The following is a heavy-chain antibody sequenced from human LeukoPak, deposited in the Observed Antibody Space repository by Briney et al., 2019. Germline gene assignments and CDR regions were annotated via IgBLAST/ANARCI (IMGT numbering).Heavy chain of an antibody. Sequence: GGSLRLSCAASGFTFSSYGMHWVRQAPGKGLEWVAVISYDGSNKYYADSVKGRFAISRGNSKNTLYLQMNSLRAEDTAVYYCAKGFVRGVIITSEYFDYWGQGTLVTVSS. D-gene: IGHD3-10*01. CDR1: GFTFSSYG. V-gene: IGHV3-30*18. CDR3: AKGFVRGVIITSEYFDY. CDR2: ISYDGSNK. J-gene: IGHJ4*02.